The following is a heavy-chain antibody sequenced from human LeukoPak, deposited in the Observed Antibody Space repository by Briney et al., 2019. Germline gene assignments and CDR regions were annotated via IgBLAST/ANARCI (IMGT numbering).Heavy chain of an antibody. V-gene: IGHV3-7*01. D-gene: IGHD1-26*01. Sequence: PGGSLRLSCAASGFTFSSYWMSWVRQAPGKGLEWVAHIKQDGSEKYYVDSVKGRFTISRDNAKNSLYLQMNSLRAEDTAVYYCARSLWELLSPFDYWGQGTLVTVSS. J-gene: IGHJ4*02. CDR2: IKQDGSEK. CDR1: GFTFSSYW. CDR3: ARSLWELLSPFDY.